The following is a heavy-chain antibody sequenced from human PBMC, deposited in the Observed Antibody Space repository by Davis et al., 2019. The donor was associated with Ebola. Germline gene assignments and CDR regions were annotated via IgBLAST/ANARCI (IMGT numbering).Heavy chain of an antibody. CDR2: VYSSGTA. J-gene: IGHJ6*02. CDR1: GGAMSSSY. V-gene: IGHV4-4*07. CDR3: AREKAYYNNGLDV. Sequence: PSETLSLTCTVSGGAMSSSYWTWIRQPAGKGLEWIGRVYSSGTANYKPSLKSRVTMSVDTSKNQFSLKLSSVTAADTAVYYCAREKAYYNNGLDVWGQGTTVTVSS.